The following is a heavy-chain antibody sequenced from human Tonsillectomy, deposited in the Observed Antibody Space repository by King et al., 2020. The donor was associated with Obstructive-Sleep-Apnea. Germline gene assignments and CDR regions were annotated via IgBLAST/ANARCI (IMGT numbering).Heavy chain of an antibody. CDR2: FYHSGST. D-gene: IGHD3-16*01. J-gene: IGHJ5*02. Sequence: QLQESGPGLVKPSETLSLTCTVSGYSISSGYYWGWIRQPPGKGLEWIRTFYHSGSTYYNPSLKSRVTISVHPSKNQFSLKLSSVTAADTAVYYCARDYAWGQGTLVTVSS. V-gene: IGHV4-38-2*02. CDR3: ARDYA. CDR1: GYSISSGYY.